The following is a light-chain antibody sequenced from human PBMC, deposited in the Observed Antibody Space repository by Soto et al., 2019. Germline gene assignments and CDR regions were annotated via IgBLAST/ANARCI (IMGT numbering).Light chain of an antibody. J-gene: IGLJ2*01. V-gene: IGLV2-14*03. Sequence: QSVLAQPASVSGSPGQSITISCTGTSGDVDSHYVAWYQQHPNKAPKVLIYEGNNRPSGVSDRFSGSKSGNTASLTIPGLQAEDEADYYCSSHTPNITLFGGGTKVTVL. CDR3: SSHTPNITL. CDR1: SGDVDSHY. CDR2: EGN.